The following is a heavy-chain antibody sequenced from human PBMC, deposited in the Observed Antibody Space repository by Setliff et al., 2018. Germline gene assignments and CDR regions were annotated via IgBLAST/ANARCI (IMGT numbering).Heavy chain of an antibody. Sequence: SETLSLTCAVYGGSFSDYWWSWIRQLPGKGLEWIAEIHHSGSTNFHPSLKSRVAISVDPSKNQFYQNLRSVTAADTAVYFCARGTKTMVINYWYFDVWGRGTPVTVSS. CDR3: ARGTKTMVINYWYFDV. V-gene: IGHV4-34*01. D-gene: IGHD4-17*01. CDR1: GGSFSDYW. CDR2: IHHSGST. J-gene: IGHJ2*01.